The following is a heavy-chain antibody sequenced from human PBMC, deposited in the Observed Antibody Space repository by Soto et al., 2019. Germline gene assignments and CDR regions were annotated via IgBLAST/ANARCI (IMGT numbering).Heavy chain of an antibody. CDR2: IRDKANSYAT. Sequence: EVQLVESGGGLVQPGGSLKLSCAASGFTFSGSAMHWVRQASGKGLEWVGRIRDKANSYATAYTASVKGRFTISRDDSKNTAYLQMNSLKTEDTAVYYCTRLSCGGDCDFDSWGQGTLVTVSS. J-gene: IGHJ4*02. CDR1: GFTFSGSA. V-gene: IGHV3-73*02. CDR3: TRLSCGGDCDFDS. D-gene: IGHD2-21*02.